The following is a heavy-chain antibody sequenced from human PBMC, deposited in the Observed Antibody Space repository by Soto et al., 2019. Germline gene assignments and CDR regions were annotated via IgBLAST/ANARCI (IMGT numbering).Heavy chain of an antibody. CDR2: ITPFNGDT. CDR3: ARVRVVVGATIDS. J-gene: IGHJ4*02. D-gene: IGHD2-15*01. V-gene: IGHV1-18*04. Sequence: ASVKVSCKASGYTFTVYYMHWVRQAPGQGLEWMGWITPFNGDTSYAQKFQGRVTMTTDTSTSTVFMELRSLRFDDTAVYYCARVRVVVGATIDSWGQGTLVTVSS. CDR1: GYTFTVYY.